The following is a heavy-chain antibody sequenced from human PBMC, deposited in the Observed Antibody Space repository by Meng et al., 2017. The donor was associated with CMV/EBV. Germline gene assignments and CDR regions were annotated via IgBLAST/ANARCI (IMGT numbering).Heavy chain of an antibody. CDR3: ARDRAPIRSGWYGCWFDP. CDR1: GYTFIDYG. V-gene: IGHV1-18*01. D-gene: IGHD6-19*01. Sequence: ASVKVSCKASGYTFIDYGISWVRQAPGQGLEWMGWISAYNGNTNYAQKFQGRVTMTTDTSTSTAYMELRSLRSDDTAIYYCARDRAPIRSGWYGCWFDPWGQGTLVTASS. CDR2: ISAYNGNT. J-gene: IGHJ5*02.